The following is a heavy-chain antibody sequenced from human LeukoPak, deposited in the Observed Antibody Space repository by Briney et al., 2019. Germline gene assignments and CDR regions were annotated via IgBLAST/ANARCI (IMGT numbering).Heavy chain of an antibody. CDR2: ISGSCGST. J-gene: IGHJ6*02. D-gene: IGHD3-9*01. Sequence: GGSLRLSCAASGFTFSSYSMNWVRQAPGKGLEWVSAISGSCGSTYYADSVKGRFTISRDNSKNTLYLQMNSLRAEDTAVYYCAKALTGYSYYYYGMDVWGQGTTVTVSS. CDR3: AKALTGYSYYYYGMDV. CDR1: GFTFSSYS. V-gene: IGHV3-23*01.